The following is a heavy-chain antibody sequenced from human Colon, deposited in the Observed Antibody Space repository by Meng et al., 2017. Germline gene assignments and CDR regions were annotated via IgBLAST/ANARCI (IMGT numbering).Heavy chain of an antibody. CDR2: VYYTGSA. D-gene: IGHD1-26*01. CDR3: ARGRGSYSSIDF. V-gene: IGHV4-61*03. Sequence: GQLQGSGPRLVRPSETPALPCTLPGGSVSSPSYYWSWIRQTPGKGLEWIGYVYYTGSANYNPSLKSRVTISVDTSKNHFSLNLTSVTAADTAVYYCARGRGSYSSIDFWGQGTLVTVSS. J-gene: IGHJ4*02. CDR1: GGSVSSPSYY.